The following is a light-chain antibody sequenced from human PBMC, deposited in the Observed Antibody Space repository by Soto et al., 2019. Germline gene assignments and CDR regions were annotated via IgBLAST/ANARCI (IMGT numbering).Light chain of an antibody. V-gene: IGKV2-30*02. J-gene: IGKJ2*01. Sequence: DVVMTQSPLSLPVTLGQPASISCRSSQSLVHSDGHTYLNWFQQRPGQSPRRLIYKVSTRDSGVPDRFSGSGSGSDFTLRISSVEAEDVGVYYCMQGTHWPFTFGQGTKREIK. CDR2: KVS. CDR1: QSLVHSDGHTY. CDR3: MQGTHWPFT.